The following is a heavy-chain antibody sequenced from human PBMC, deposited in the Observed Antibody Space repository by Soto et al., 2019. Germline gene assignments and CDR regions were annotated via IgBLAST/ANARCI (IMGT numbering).Heavy chain of an antibody. CDR1: GINFSDHF. CDR3: AIDGRYKTPYDGFDT. V-gene: IGHV3-11*01. Sequence: QAQVVESGGGLVKPGGSLRLSCATSGINFSDHFMAWIRLSPGKGLEWIAYISGSGTTIYYADSVRGRFTISRDNANDSLYLQMNSLRAEDTAVYYCAIDGRYKTPYDGFDTWGQGTMVTVSS. D-gene: IGHD1-26*01. J-gene: IGHJ3*02. CDR2: ISGSGTTI.